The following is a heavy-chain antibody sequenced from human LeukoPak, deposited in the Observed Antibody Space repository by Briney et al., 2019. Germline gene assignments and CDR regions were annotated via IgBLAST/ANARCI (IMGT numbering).Heavy chain of an antibody. D-gene: IGHD3-22*01. J-gene: IGHJ4*02. CDR1: GFTFSSYA. V-gene: IGHV3-23*01. Sequence: GGSLRLSCAASGFTFSSYAMSWVRQAPGKGLEWVSAISGSGGSTYYADSVKGRFTISRDNSKNTLYLQMNSLRAEDTAVYYCAKYYYDNSGCYFSYFLHYWGQGTLVTVPS. CDR2: ISGSGGST. CDR3: AKYYYDNSGCYFSYFLHY.